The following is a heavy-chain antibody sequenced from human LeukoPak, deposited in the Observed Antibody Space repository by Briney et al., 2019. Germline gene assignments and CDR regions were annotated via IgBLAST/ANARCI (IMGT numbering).Heavy chain of an antibody. J-gene: IGHJ6*03. V-gene: IGHV1-2*02. CDR3: AGEEYSSGWYHYYYMDV. CDR1: GYTFTGYY. Sequence: ASVKVSCKASGYTFTGYYMHWVRQAPGQGLEWMGWINPNSGGTNYAQKFQGRVTMTRDTSISTAYMELSRLRSDDTAVYYCAGEEYSSGWYHYYYMDVWGRGTTVTVSS. D-gene: IGHD6-19*01. CDR2: INPNSGGT.